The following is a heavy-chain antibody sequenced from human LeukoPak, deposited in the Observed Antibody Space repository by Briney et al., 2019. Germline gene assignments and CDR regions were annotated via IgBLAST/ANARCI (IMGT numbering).Heavy chain of an antibody. CDR3: ATRGYYYVSDY. Sequence: SETLSLTCAVYGGSFSGYYWIWIRQSPGKGLEWIGEINDSGSINYNPSLKSRVTISVDASKNQFSLKLGSVTAADTAVYYCATRGYYYVSDYWGQGTLVTVSS. V-gene: IGHV4-34*01. CDR1: GGSFSGYY. J-gene: IGHJ4*02. CDR2: INDSGSI. D-gene: IGHD3-22*01.